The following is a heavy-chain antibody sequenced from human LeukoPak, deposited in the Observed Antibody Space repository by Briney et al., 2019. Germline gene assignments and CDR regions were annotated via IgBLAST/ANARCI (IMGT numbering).Heavy chain of an antibody. CDR2: VRNDGSNE. V-gene: IGHV3-30*02. CDR3: AKESDSGYHSEGPKN. Sequence: GGSLRLSCAAPGFFLSDYGMHWVRQAPGKGLEWVAFVRNDGSNEYYVGSVKGRFTISRDKSKNTLYLQMNSLRAEDTAVYSCAKESDSGYHSEGPKNWGLGTLVTVSS. D-gene: IGHD5-12*01. J-gene: IGHJ4*02. CDR1: GFFLSDYG.